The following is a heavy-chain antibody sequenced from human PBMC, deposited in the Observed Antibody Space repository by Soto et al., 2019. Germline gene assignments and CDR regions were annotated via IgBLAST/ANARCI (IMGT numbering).Heavy chain of an antibody. Sequence: QVQLVESGGGVVQTGRSLRLSCAASGFTFSTYGMHGVRQAPGKGLEWVAFIWYDGSNTYYADSVKGRFTISRDNSKNTLYMQMNSLRDEDTDVYYCARDLDAAMVVPAYYGMAVWGQGPTVTVSS. J-gene: IGHJ6*02. V-gene: IGHV3-33*01. D-gene: IGHD5-18*01. CDR2: IWYDGSNT. CDR3: ARDLDAAMVVPAYYGMAV. CDR1: GFTFSTYG.